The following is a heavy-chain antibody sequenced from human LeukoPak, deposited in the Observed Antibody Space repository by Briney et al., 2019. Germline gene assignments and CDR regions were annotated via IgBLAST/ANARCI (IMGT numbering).Heavy chain of an antibody. Sequence: GGSLRLSCAASGFTFSSYGMHWVRQAPGKGLEWVAFIRYDGSNKYYADSVKGRFTISRDNSKNTLYLQMNSLRAEDTAVYYCATPGARYTATLDYWGQGTLVTVSS. J-gene: IGHJ4*02. V-gene: IGHV3-30*02. CDR1: GFTFSSYG. CDR3: ATPGARYTATLDY. D-gene: IGHD5-18*01. CDR2: IRYDGSNK.